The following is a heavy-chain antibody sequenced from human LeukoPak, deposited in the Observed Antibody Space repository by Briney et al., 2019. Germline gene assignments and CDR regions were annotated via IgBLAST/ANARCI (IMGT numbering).Heavy chain of an antibody. CDR1: GFSFSNYY. V-gene: IGHV3-7*01. CDR2: IKLDGSEK. D-gene: IGHD1-14*01. CDR3: ARRRYNY. Sequence: GGSLRLSCAASGFSFSNYYMTWVHQAPGKGLEWVATIKLDGSEKHYVDSVRGRFTVSRDNAKNSLYLQMNSLRAEDTAVYYCARRRYNYWGQGTLVTVSS. J-gene: IGHJ4*02.